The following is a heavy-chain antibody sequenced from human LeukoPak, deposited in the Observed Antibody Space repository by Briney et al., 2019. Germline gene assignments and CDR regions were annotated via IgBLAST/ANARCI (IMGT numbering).Heavy chain of an antibody. CDR2: MYYNGNT. CDR1: GGSISTYS. Sequence: SETLSLTCSVSGGSISTYSWSWIRQSPGKGLEWIGYMYYNGNTNYNPSLKSRVTMSIDTSKNHFSLKLSSVTAADAAVYYCARRASSYWYFDLWGRGTLVTVSS. D-gene: IGHD2-15*01. CDR3: ARRASSYWYFDL. V-gene: IGHV4-59*08. J-gene: IGHJ2*01.